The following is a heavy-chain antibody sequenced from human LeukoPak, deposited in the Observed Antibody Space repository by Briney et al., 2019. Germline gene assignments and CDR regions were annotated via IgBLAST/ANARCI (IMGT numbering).Heavy chain of an antibody. J-gene: IGHJ6*03. V-gene: IGHV3-7*01. Sequence: GPLRLSCAASGFTFSSYLMSWVRQAPGGGLEWVANIKQEGSEKYYVDSVKGRFTISRDNAKNSLYLQMNSLRAEDTAVYYCARERYCSSTSCYLGYYYYYYMDVWGKGTTVTVSS. CDR3: ARERYCSSTSCYLGYYYYYYMDV. D-gene: IGHD2-2*01. CDR1: GFTFSSYL. CDR2: IKQEGSEK.